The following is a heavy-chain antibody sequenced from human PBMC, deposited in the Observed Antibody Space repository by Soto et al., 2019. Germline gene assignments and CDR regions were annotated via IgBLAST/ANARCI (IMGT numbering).Heavy chain of an antibody. J-gene: IGHJ5*02. V-gene: IGHV2-5*01. CDR2: IYWNDDK. Sequence: SGPTLVKPTQTLTLTCTFSGFSLSTSGVGVGWIRQPPGKALEWLALIYWNDDKRYSPSLKSRLTITKDTSKNQVVLTMTNMDPVDTATYYCAHSPDTLSSDLNWFDPWGQGTLVTVSS. CDR1: GFSLSTSGVG. CDR3: AHSPDTLSSDLNWFDP. D-gene: IGHD2-8*01.